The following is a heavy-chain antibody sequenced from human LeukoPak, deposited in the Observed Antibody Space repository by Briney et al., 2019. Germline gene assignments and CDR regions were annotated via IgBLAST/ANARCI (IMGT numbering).Heavy chain of an antibody. V-gene: IGHV3-30*18. CDR3: AKEVLAAGTSDY. CDR2: ISYDGSNK. CDR1: GFTFSSYG. Sequence: PGRSLRLSCAASGFTFSSYGMHWVRQAPGKGLELVAVISYDGSNKYYADSVKGRFTISRDNSKNTLYLQMNSLRAEDTAVYYCAKEVLAAGTSDYWGQGTLVTVSS. D-gene: IGHD6-13*01. J-gene: IGHJ4*02.